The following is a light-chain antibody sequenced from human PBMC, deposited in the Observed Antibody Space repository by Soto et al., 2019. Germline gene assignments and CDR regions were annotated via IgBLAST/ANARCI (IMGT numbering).Light chain of an antibody. J-gene: IGKJ2*01. CDR2: GAS. CDR1: QSVSSSY. Sequence: EIALTQSPGTLSLSPGERETISCRASQSVSSSYLAWYQQKPGQAPRLLIYGASSRATGIPDRFSGSGSETDFTLTISRLEPEDFAVYYCQQYGSSPRTFGQGTK. CDR3: QQYGSSPRT. V-gene: IGKV3-20*01.